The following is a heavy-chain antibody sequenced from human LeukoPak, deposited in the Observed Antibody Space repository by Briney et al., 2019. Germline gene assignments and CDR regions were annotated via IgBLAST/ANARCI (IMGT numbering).Heavy chain of an antibody. D-gene: IGHD2-2*03. V-gene: IGHV1-2*02. CDR1: GYDFTGHY. CDR3: AREVLVYGLDV. CDR2: IDPRSGGT. J-gene: IGHJ6*04. Sequence: GASVKVSCKASGYDFTGHYAHWVRQAPGQGLEWMGWIDPRSGGTIYTQKFQGRVTMTRDTAISTAYMELRRLKSDDTAVYYCAREVLVYGLDVWGNGTAVAVSA.